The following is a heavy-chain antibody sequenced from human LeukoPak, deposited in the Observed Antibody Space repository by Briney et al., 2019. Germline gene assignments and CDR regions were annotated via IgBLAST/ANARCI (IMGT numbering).Heavy chain of an antibody. CDR1: GGTFSSYA. CDR3: AREGSEGDYVWGSYPNDAFDI. CDR2: IIPIFGTA. V-gene: IGHV1-69*01. J-gene: IGHJ3*02. D-gene: IGHD3-16*02. Sequence: SVKVSCKASGGTFSSYAISWVRQAPGQGLEWMGGIIPIFGTANYAQKFQGRVTITADESTSTAYMELSSLRSEDTAVYYCAREGSEGDYVWGSYPNDAFDIWGQGTMVTVSS.